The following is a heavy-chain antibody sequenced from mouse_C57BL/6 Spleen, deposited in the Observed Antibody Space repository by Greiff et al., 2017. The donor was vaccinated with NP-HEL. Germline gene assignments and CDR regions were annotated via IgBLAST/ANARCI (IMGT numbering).Heavy chain of an antibody. D-gene: IGHD1-1*01. V-gene: IGHV1-85*01. J-gene: IGHJ1*03. Sequence: VQLQESGPELVKPGASVKLSCKASGYTFTSYDINWVKQRPGQGLEWIGWIYPRDGSTKYNEKFKGKATLTVDTSSSTAYMELHSLTSEDSAVYFCARGEYYYGSTWYFDVWGTGTTVTVSS. CDR3: ARGEYYYGSTWYFDV. CDR2: IYPRDGST. CDR1: GYTFTSYD.